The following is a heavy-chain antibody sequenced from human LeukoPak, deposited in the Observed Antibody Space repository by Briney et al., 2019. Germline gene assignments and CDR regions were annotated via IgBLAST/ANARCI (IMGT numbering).Heavy chain of an antibody. CDR3: TRVRPDTAMAL. D-gene: IGHD5-18*01. CDR2: IYHSGSI. CDR1: GGSVSSGGYY. Sequence: SETLSLTCTVSGGSVSSGGYYWSWIRQPPGKGLESVGYIYHSGSIYYNPSLKSRVTISVDRSKNQFSLKLSSVTVADTAVYYCTRVRPDTAMALWGQGTLVTVSS. J-gene: IGHJ4*02. V-gene: IGHV4-30-2*01.